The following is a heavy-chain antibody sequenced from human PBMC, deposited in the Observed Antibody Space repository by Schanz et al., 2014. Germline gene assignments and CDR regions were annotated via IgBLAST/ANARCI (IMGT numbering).Heavy chain of an antibody. CDR1: GYTFTSYY. D-gene: IGHD6-13*01. CDR3: ARDGEAAAGCDY. J-gene: IGHJ4*02. Sequence: QVQLVQSGAEVKKPGASVKVSCKASGYTFTSYYMHWARQAPGQGLEWMGIINPSGGSTSYAQKCQDSVTMTRDTSTSTDYMELSSLRSENTAVYYCARDGEAAAGCDYWGQGTLVTVSS. CDR2: INPSGGST. V-gene: IGHV1-46*03.